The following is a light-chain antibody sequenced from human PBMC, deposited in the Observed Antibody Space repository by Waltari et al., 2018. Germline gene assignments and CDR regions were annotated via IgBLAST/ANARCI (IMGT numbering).Light chain of an antibody. CDR3: QHYVRLPVT. CDR2: GAS. V-gene: IGKV3-20*01. CDR1: QSVGRS. J-gene: IGKJ1*01. Sequence: DIVLTQSPGTLSLSPGERATLPCRASQSVGRSLAWYQQKPGQAPRLLISGASIRATGIPDRFSGGGSGTDFSLTISRLEPEDFAAYHCQHYVRLPVTFGQGTKVEIK.